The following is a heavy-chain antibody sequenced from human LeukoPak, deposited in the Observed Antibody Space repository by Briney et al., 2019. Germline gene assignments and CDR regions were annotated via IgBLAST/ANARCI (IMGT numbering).Heavy chain of an antibody. J-gene: IGHJ5*02. Sequence: GGSLILSCAASGFTFSNYWMHWVRQAPGKGLVWVSRIIGDGSSTNYADSVKGRFTISRDNAMNTLYLQMNSLRVEDTAVYYCARDIRFGPWGQGTLVTVSS. CDR3: ARDIRFGP. D-gene: IGHD2-21*01. CDR1: GFTFSNYW. CDR2: IIGDGSST. V-gene: IGHV3-74*01.